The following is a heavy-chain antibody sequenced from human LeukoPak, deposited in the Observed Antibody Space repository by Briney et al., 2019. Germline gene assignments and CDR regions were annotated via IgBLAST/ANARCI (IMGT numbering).Heavy chain of an antibody. D-gene: IGHD6-13*01. J-gene: IGHJ4*02. CDR2: ISGSGGST. Sequence: PGGSLRLSCAASGFTFSDYYMSWVRQAPGKGLEWVSAISGSGGSTYYADSVKGRFTISRDNSKNTLYRQMNSLRAEDTAVYYCAKDYSWYSSSWYDYWGQGTLVTVSS. V-gene: IGHV3-23*01. CDR1: GFTFSDYY. CDR3: AKDYSWYSSSWYDY.